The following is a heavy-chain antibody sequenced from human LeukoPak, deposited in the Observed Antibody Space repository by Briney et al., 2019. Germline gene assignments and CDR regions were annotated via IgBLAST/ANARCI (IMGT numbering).Heavy chain of an antibody. V-gene: IGHV1-2*04. CDR3: ARERTGTTLIDYHYYGMDV. CDR2: INPNSGGT. D-gene: IGHD1-7*01. Sequence: ASVKVSCKASGYTFTGHYMHWVRQAPGQGLEWMGWINPNSGGTNYAQKFQGWVTMTRDTSISTAYMELSRLRSDDTAVYYCARERTGTTLIDYHYYGMDVWGQGTTVTVSS. CDR1: GYTFTGHY. J-gene: IGHJ6*02.